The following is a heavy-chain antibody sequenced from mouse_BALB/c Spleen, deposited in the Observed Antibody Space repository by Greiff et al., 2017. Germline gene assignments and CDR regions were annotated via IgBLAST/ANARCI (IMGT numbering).Heavy chain of an antibody. Sequence: QVQLQQSGAELVKPGASVKLSCKASGYTFTSYYMYWVKQRPGQGLEWIGEINPSNGGTNFNEKFKSTATLTVDKSSSTAYMQLSSLTSEDSAVYYWTRGDDGYYGGVYAMDDWGQGTAVTVSS. CDR3: TRGDDGYYGGVYAMDD. CDR1: GYTFTSYY. CDR2: INPSNGGT. J-gene: IGHJ4*01. D-gene: IGHD2-3*01. V-gene: IGHV1S81*02.